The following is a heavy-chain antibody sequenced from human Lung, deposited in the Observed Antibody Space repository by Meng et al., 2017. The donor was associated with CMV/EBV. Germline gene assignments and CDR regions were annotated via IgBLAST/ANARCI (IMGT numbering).Heavy chain of an antibody. Sequence: QVQLVQCGAEVNIPVASLMVCCKTTRYTFNDYDGHCVGQAPGQGLEWVGCSNSNTGDTNYARMFLSLVNVTRESSINTVYLEPTTLRFDYTARYYCATWKYILSNYWGQGTLVTVSS. CDR1: RYTFNDYD. CDR3: ATWKYILSNY. D-gene: IGHD1-7*01. V-gene: IGHV1-2*02. CDR2: SNSNTGDT. J-gene: IGHJ4*02.